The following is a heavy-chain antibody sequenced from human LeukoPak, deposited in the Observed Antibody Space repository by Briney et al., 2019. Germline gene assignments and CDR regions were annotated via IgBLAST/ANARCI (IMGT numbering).Heavy chain of an antibody. CDR3: ARDPLYGSGSYYPYYFDY. CDR1: GYTFTGYY. V-gene: IGHV1-2*02. J-gene: IGHJ4*02. D-gene: IGHD3-10*01. CDR2: INPNSGGT. Sequence: ASVKVSCTASGYTFTGYYMHWVRQAPGQGLEWMGWINPNSGGTNYAQKFQGRVTMTRDTSISTAYMELSSLRSEDTAVYYCARDPLYGSGSYYPYYFDYWGQGTLVTVSS.